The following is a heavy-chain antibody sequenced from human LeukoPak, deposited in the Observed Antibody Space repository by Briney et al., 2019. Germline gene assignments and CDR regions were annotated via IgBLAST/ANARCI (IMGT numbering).Heavy chain of an antibody. Sequence: GGSLRLSCAASGFTFSDYYMSWIRQAPGKGLEWVSYINSIGSTIHYADSVKGRFTISRDNAKNSLYLQMNSLRAEDTAVYYCARVIGSGWTGYDYWGQGTPVTVSS. D-gene: IGHD6-19*01. CDR3: ARVIGSGWTGYDY. CDR2: INSIGSTI. CDR1: GFTFSDYY. J-gene: IGHJ4*02. V-gene: IGHV3-11*01.